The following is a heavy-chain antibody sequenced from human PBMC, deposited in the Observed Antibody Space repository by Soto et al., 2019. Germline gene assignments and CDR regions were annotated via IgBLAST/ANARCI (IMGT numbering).Heavy chain of an antibody. D-gene: IGHD3-22*01. J-gene: IGHJ4*02. CDR1: GGTFSSYA. V-gene: IGHV1-69*01. Sequence: QVQLVQSGAEVKKPGSSVKVSCKASGGTFSSYAISWVRQAPGQGLEWMGGIIPIFGTANYAQKFQGRVTITADESTSTAYMELRSLRSEDTAVYYCATQYYYDSSGYYYTIDYWGQGTLVTVSS. CDR2: IIPIFGTA. CDR3: ATQYYYDSSGYYYTIDY.